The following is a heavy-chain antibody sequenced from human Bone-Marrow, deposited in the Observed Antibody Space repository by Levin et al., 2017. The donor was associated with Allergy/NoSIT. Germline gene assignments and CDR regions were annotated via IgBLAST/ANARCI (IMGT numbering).Heavy chain of an antibody. D-gene: IGHD6-19*01. CDR1: GYSFTTGRY. J-gene: IGHJ4*02. CDR2: IFHDGST. Sequence: SETLSLTCAVSGYSFTTGRYWGWVRQPPGGGLEWIASIFHDGSTYYNSSLRSRVTLSVDTSKNHFSLNLTSVTVADTATYYCARGRLTQGWYFDYWGQGIPVTVSS. CDR3: ARGRLTQGWYFDY. V-gene: IGHV4-38-2*01.